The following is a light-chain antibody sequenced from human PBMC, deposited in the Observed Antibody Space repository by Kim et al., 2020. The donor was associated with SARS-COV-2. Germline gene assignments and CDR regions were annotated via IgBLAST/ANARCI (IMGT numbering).Light chain of an antibody. V-gene: IGKV1-8*01. J-gene: IGKJ2*01. Sequence: SASTGDRVTITCRASQGISSYLAWYQQKPGKAPNLLIYAASTLQSGVPSRFSGSGSGTDFTLTINCLQSEDFATYYCQQYYSYPYTFGQGTKLEI. CDR1: QGISSY. CDR3: QQYYSYPYT. CDR2: AAS.